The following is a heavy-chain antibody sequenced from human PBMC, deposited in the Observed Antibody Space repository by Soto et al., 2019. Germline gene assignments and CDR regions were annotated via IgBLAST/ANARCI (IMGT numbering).Heavy chain of an antibody. CDR2: IYHSGST. CDR3: ARATRDDDYDRYYYFDE. Sequence: LTGAVSGGSISSGGYSWSWIRQPPGKGLEWIGYIYHSGSTYYNPSLKSRVTISVDRSKNQFSLKLSSVTAADTAVYYCARATRDDDYDRYYYFDEWGQGDL. D-gene: IGHD3-22*01. CDR1: GGSISSGGYS. J-gene: IGHJ4*02. V-gene: IGHV4-30-2*01.